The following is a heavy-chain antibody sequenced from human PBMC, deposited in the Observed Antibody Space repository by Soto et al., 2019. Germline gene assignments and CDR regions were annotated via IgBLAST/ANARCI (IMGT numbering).Heavy chain of an antibody. J-gene: IGHJ4*02. CDR1: GYTFTSYG. CDR3: ARVAGTMVRSVIDKCFDY. CDR2: ISAYNGNT. Sequence: ASVKVSCKASGYTFTSYGISWVRQAPGQGLEWMGWISAYNGNTNYAQKLQGRGTMTTDTSTSTAYMELRSLRSDDTAVYYCARVAGTMVRSVIDKCFDYCGKRTLVSAYS. D-gene: IGHD3-10*01. V-gene: IGHV1-18*01.